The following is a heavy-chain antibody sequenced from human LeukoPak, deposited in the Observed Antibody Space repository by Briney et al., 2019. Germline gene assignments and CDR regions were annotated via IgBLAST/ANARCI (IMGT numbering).Heavy chain of an antibody. Sequence: ASVKVSCKASGYTFTSYGISWVRQAPGQGLEWMGWISAYNGNTNYAQKLQGRVTMTTDTSTSTAYMELRSLGSDDTAVYYCARFRNDYGDYVGVFWFDPWGQGTLVTVSS. CDR1: GYTFTSYG. J-gene: IGHJ5*02. CDR2: ISAYNGNT. V-gene: IGHV1-18*01. CDR3: ARFRNDYGDYVGVFWFDP. D-gene: IGHD4-17*01.